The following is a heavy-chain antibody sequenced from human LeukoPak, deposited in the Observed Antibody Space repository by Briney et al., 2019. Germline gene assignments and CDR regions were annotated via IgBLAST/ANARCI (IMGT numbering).Heavy chain of an antibody. Sequence: PGGSLRLSCAASGFTFSSYSMNWVRQAPGKGLEWVSSISSSSSYIYYADSVKGRFTISRDNAKNTLYLQMNSLRAEDTAVYYCASATTVVTPGPRHFQHWGQGTLVTVSP. CDR1: GFTFSSYS. D-gene: IGHD4-23*01. V-gene: IGHV3-21*04. CDR2: ISSSSSYI. J-gene: IGHJ1*01. CDR3: ASATTVVTPGPRHFQH.